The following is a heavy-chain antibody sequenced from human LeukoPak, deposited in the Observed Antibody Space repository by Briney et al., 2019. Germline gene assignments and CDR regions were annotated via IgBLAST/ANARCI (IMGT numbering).Heavy chain of an antibody. CDR1: GGSISSSSYY. CDR3: AREWGGKYQLQDAFDI. J-gene: IGHJ3*02. CDR2: IYHSGST. Sequence: PSETLSLTCTVSGGSISSSSYYWGWIRQPPGKGLEWIGSIYHSGSTYYNPSLKSRVTISVDRSKNQFSLKLSSVTAADTAVYYCAREWGGKYQLQDAFDIWGQGTMVTVSS. D-gene: IGHD2-2*01. V-gene: IGHV4-39*07.